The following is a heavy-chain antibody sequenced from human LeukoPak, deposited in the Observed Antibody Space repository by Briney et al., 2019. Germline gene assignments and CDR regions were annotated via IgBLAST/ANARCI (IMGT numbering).Heavy chain of an antibody. V-gene: IGHV4-39*01. Sequence: SETLSLTCTVSGGSIRNIDYYWGWIRQPPGKGLEWIGSIYYSGNTYHNPSLKSRVTISVDTSKNQFSLKLSSVTAADTAVYYCARRARGYYFDYWGQGTLVTVSS. J-gene: IGHJ4*02. CDR1: GGSIRNIDYY. CDR2: IYYSGNT. CDR3: ARRARGYYFDY.